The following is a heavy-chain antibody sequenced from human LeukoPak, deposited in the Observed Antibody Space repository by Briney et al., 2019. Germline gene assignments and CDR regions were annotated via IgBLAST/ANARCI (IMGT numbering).Heavy chain of an antibody. V-gene: IGHV4-61*02. CDR1: GGSISSGSYY. J-gene: IGHJ3*02. Sequence: SETLSLTCTVSGGSISSGSYYWSWIRQPAGKGLEWIGRIYTSGSTNYNPSLKSRVTISVDTSKNQFSLKLSSVTAADTAVYYCAREPIERWLQLGAFDIWGQGTMVTVSS. CDR3: AREPIERWLQLGAFDI. D-gene: IGHD5-24*01. CDR2: IYTSGST.